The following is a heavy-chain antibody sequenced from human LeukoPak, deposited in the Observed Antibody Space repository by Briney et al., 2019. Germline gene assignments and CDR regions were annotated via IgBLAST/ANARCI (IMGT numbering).Heavy chain of an antibody. J-gene: IGHJ5*01. Sequence: GGSLRLSCAGSGFALKGYSLSWVRQAPGEGLEWVSSISSTSAYIYHADSVKGRFTISRDNVDNVVYLQMNSLGAEDTAVYYCARVAVSGPTGWFDSWGQGTLVIVSS. CDR2: ISSTSAYI. CDR3: ARVAVSGPTGWFDS. CDR1: GFALKGYS. V-gene: IGHV3-21*01. D-gene: IGHD2-8*02.